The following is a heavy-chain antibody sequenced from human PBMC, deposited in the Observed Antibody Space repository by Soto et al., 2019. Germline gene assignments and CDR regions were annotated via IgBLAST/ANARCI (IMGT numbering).Heavy chain of an antibody. D-gene: IGHD2-2*03. Sequence: PSETLSLTCTVYGGSISSGGYYWSWIRQHPGKGLEWIGYIYYSGSTYYNPSLKSRVTISVDTSKNQFSLKLSSVTAADTAVYYCARDHGYCSSTSCYSGAFDIWGQGTMVTVSS. CDR1: GGSISSGGYY. CDR2: IYYSGST. J-gene: IGHJ3*02. V-gene: IGHV4-31*03. CDR3: ARDHGYCSSTSCYSGAFDI.